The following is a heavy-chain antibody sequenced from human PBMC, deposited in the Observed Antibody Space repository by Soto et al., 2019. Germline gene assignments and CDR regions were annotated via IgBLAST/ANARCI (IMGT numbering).Heavy chain of an antibody. D-gene: IGHD3-22*01. CDR1: GFTFSSYA. V-gene: IGHV3-30-3*01. Sequence: QVQLVESGGGVVQPGRSLRLSCAASGFTFSSYAMHWVRQAPGKGLEWVAVVSSDGSNQFYADSVKGRFTISRDNSKNTLYLQMNSLRAEDTAIYYCAKGWLYGAGMGVWGQGTTVTVSS. J-gene: IGHJ6*02. CDR2: VSSDGSNQ. CDR3: AKGWLYGAGMGV.